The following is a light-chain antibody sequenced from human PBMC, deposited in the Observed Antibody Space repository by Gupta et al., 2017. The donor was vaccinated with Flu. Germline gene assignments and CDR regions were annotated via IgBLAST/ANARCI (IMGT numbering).Light chain of an antibody. CDR3: IQALPTPGT. CDR2: LGF. Sequence: DIGVSQSTLSLPVTPGEPASIACRSSQSRLHSNGSNYLDWYLQKPGQSPQLLLYLGFKRAFRVTDRFSGTGSGSAFTLKIRRAEAVAVGVYHCIQALPTPGTFGQGTRVEIK. CDR1: QSRLHSNGSNY. V-gene: IGKV2-28*01. J-gene: IGKJ1*01.